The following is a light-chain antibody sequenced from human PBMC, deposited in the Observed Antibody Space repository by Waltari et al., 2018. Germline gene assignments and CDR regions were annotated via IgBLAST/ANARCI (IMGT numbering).Light chain of an antibody. J-gene: IGKJ1*01. Sequence: EIVLTQSPGTASLSPGGRVTLSCRASQSVSSSSLAWYQQKPGQAPRLVIYRASRRATGIPDRFSGSGSGTDFSLTISRLEPEDFAVYYCQQHGTLPATFGQGTKVEIK. CDR1: QSVSSSS. CDR2: RAS. CDR3: QQHGTLPAT. V-gene: IGKV3-20*01.